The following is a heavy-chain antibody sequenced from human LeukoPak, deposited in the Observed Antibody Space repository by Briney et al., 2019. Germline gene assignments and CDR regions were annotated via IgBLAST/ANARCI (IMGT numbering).Heavy chain of an antibody. Sequence: GGSLRLSCAASGFTFSKYDMHWVRQAPGKGLEWVAFIWSDGSNKYYADSVKGRFTISRDNSKNTLYLQMNSLRAEDTAVYYCAKSLSSRGLIIPKTSRYFDYWGQGTLVTVSS. CDR3: AKSLSSRGLIIPKTSRYFDY. D-gene: IGHD3-10*01. CDR2: IWSDGSNK. J-gene: IGHJ4*02. CDR1: GFTFSKYD. V-gene: IGHV3-30*02.